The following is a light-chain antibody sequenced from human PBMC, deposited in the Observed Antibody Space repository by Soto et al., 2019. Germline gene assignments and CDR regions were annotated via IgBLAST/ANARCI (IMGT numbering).Light chain of an antibody. CDR1: QSISNSY. CDR2: GAS. Sequence: EIVLTQSPGTLSVSPGERATLSCRASQSISNSYLAWYQQKPGQAPRLLIYGASSRATGIPDRFSGSGSGTDFTLTISRLEPEDFVVYYCQQYGDSRTFGQGTRVEI. J-gene: IGKJ1*01. CDR3: QQYGDSRT. V-gene: IGKV3-20*01.